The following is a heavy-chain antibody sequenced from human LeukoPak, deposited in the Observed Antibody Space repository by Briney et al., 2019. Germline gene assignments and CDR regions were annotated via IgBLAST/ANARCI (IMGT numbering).Heavy chain of an antibody. J-gene: IGHJ4*02. CDR3: PNIPVYGSSGPSGHDY. D-gene: IGHD3-22*01. CDR2: ISGSGGST. Sequence: VGSLRLSCAASGFNFSSYAMSWVHQAPGKGLERVSAISGSGGSTYYADSVKGRFTISRDNSKNTLYLQMNSLRAEDTAVYYWPNIPVYGSSGPSGHDYCAQGTLVTVSS. V-gene: IGHV3-23*01. CDR1: GFNFSSYA.